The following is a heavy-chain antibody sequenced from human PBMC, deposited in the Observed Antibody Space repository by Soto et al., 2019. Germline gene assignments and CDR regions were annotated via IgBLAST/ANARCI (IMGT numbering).Heavy chain of an antibody. CDR1: RFRFSDSA. D-gene: IGHD3-10*01. Sequence: EVQLLESGGDLVQPGGSLRLSCTTSRFRFSDSAMDWVRQAPGKGLEWVSSIGFTTTYYADSVKGRFIITRDNSKNTVYLQMNNLRVEDTAVYYCAMIPTFMVRTPGDHWGQGTPVIVSS. V-gene: IGHV3-23*01. CDR2: IGFTTT. CDR3: AMIPTFMVRTPGDH. J-gene: IGHJ4*02.